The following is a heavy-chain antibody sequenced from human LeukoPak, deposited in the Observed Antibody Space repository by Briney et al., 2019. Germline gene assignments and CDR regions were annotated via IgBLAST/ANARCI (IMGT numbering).Heavy chain of an antibody. Sequence: PSETLSLTCTVSGGSISSYYWSWIRQPPGKGLEWIGCIYYSGSTNYNPSLKSRVTISVDTSKNQFSLKLSSVTAADTAVYYCARAFGGNRLWSVIDWGQGTLVTVSS. V-gene: IGHV4-59*01. J-gene: IGHJ4*02. CDR2: IYYSGST. CDR3: ARAFGGNRLWSVID. D-gene: IGHD2-21*01. CDR1: GGSISSYY.